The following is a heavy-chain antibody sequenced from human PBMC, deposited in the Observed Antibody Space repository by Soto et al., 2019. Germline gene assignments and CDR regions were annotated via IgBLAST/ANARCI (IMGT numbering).Heavy chain of an antibody. V-gene: IGHV4-34*01. D-gene: IGHD6-6*01. CDR1: GGSFSGFY. CDR3: ARGVRPRAVRPPSLWARTDDGLYYFDY. CDR2: INHSGST. Sequence: PSETLSLTCAVYGGSFSGFYWSWIRQPPGKGLEWIGEINHSGSTNYISSLKSRVTISVDTSKNQFSLNLTSVTAADTAVYYCARGVRPRAVRPPSLWARTDDGLYYFDYWGQGTLVTVSS. J-gene: IGHJ4*02.